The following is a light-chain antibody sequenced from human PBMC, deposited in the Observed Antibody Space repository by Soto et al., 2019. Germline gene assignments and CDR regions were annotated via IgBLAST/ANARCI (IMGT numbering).Light chain of an antibody. CDR2: GAS. V-gene: IGKV3-20*01. CDR3: QQYSSLWT. CDR1: QSVSNNY. Sequence: DIVLTQSQSTLSLYPVERATLSCMTSQSVSNNYLAWYQQKPGQAPRLLIYGASSRATGIPDRFSGSGSGTDFTLSISRLEPEDFAVYYCQQYSSLWTFGQGTKVDIK. J-gene: IGKJ1*01.